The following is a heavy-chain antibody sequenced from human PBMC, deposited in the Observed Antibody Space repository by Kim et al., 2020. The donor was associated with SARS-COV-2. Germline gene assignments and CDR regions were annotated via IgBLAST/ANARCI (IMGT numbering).Heavy chain of an antibody. V-gene: IGHV3-33*01. D-gene: IGHD1-1*01. J-gene: IGHJ5*02. CDR3: AREGIGWNDDHNWFDP. CDR1: GFTFSSYG. Sequence: GGSLRLSCAASGFTFSSYGMHWVRQAPGKGLEWVAVIWYDGSNKYYADSVKGRFTISRDNSKNTLYLQMNSLRAEDTAVYYCAREGIGWNDDHNWFDPWGQGTLVTVSS. CDR2: IWYDGSNK.